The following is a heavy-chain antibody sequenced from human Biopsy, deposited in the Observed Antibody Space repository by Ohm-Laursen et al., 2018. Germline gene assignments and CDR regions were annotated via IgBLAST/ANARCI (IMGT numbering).Heavy chain of an antibody. J-gene: IGHJ5*02. CDR2: ISASDDSK. CDR3: ATGPVQMVYANLRGEFAS. CDR1: GFTFSGYA. Sequence: SLRLSCSAPGFTFSGYAMSWVRQAPGKGLEWVSSISASDDSKYYGDSVKGRFTISRDSSTNTLYLQMNGLRADDTAVYYCATGPVQMVYANLRGEFASWGQGALVTVSS. V-gene: IGHV3-23*01. D-gene: IGHD2-8*01.